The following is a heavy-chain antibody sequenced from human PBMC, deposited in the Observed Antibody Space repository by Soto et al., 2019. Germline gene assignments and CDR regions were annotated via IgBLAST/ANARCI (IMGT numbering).Heavy chain of an antibody. D-gene: IGHD2-15*01. CDR3: ARDLAVGYCSGGSCYFGDY. V-gene: IGHV3-13*01. Sequence: PGGSLRLSCAASGFTFSSYDMHWVRQATGKGLEWVSAIGTAGDTYYPGSVKGRFTISRENAKNSLYLQMNSLRAEDTAVYYCARDLAVGYCSGGSCYFGDYWGQGTLVTVSS. J-gene: IGHJ4*02. CDR1: GFTFSSYD. CDR2: IGTAGDT.